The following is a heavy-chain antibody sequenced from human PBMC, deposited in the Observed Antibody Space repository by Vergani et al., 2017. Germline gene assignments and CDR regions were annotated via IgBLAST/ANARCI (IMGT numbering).Heavy chain of an antibody. CDR2: IIPIFGTA. D-gene: IGHD3-10*01. CDR1: GGTFSSYA. CDR3: AKPDYYGSGSYVFYAFDI. J-gene: IGHJ3*02. V-gene: IGHV1-69*12. Sequence: QVQLVQSGAEVKKPGSSVKVSCKASGGTFSSYAISWVRQAPGQGLEWMGGIIPIFGTANYAQKFQGRVTITADESTSTAYMELSRLRSEDTAVYYCAKPDYYGSGSYVFYAFDIWGQGTMVTVSS.